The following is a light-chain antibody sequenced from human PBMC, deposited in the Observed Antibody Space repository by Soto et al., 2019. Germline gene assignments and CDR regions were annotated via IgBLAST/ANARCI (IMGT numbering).Light chain of an antibody. CDR1: QSVSSW. CDR2: AVS. CDR3: LQGRDWSRT. J-gene: IGKJ4*02. V-gene: IGKV1-5*01. Sequence: DIQMTQSPSTLSASVGDRVTITCRASQSVSSWLAWYQQKPVKAPTLLIYAVSNLQSGVPSRFSGSRSGTEFTLTVSSLQPEDFATYYCLQGRDWSRTFGGGTKVDIK.